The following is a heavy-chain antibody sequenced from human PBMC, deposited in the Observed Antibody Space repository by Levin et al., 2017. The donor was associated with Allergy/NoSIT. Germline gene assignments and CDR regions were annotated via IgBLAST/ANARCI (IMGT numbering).Heavy chain of an antibody. Sequence: LSLTCAASGFTFRSSWMSWVRPAPGKGLEWVANIKQDGSEKYYVDSVKGRFTISRDNAKNSLYLQMNSLRAEDTAVYYCAREGGTYCSSTSCPPALDNWFDPWGQGTLVTVSS. CDR3: AREGGTYCSSTSCPPALDNWFDP. CDR2: IKQDGSEK. J-gene: IGHJ5*02. D-gene: IGHD2-2*01. CDR1: GFTFRSSW. V-gene: IGHV3-7*01.